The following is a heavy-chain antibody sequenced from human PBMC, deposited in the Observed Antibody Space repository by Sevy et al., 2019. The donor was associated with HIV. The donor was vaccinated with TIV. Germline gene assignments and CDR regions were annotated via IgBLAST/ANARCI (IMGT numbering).Heavy chain of an antibody. Sequence: GGSLRLSCAASGFSFSNYGMHWVRQAPGKGLEWVALIWYDGSSKYYADSVKGRLTISRDNSKNTLSLQMNGLRAEDTAMYYCARGADYFDSSGANFEYWGQGTLVTVSS. V-gene: IGHV3-33*01. CDR2: IWYDGSSK. CDR3: ARGADYFDSSGANFEY. CDR1: GFSFSNYG. D-gene: IGHD3-22*01. J-gene: IGHJ4*02.